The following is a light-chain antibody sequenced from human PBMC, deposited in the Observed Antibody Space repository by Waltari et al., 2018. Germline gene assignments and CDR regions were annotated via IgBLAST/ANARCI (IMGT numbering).Light chain of an antibody. CDR3: NSRDSSGNHHWV. Sequence: SSELTQDPAVSVALGQTVRITCQGDSLRSYYASWYQQKPGQAPVLVVYGKNNRHSGIPDRCSGSSSGNTASLTITGAQAEEEADYYCNSRDSSGNHHWVFGGGTKLTVL. CDR2: GKN. V-gene: IGLV3-19*01. J-gene: IGLJ3*02. CDR1: SLRSYY.